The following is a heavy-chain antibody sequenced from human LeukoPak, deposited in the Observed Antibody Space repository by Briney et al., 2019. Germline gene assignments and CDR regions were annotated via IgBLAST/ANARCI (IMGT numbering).Heavy chain of an antibody. J-gene: IGHJ4*02. D-gene: IGHD3-22*01. CDR2: IYSSGST. V-gene: IGHV4-4*07. CDR1: GGSISSYY. Sequence: SETLSLTCTVSGGSISSYYWSWIRQPAGKGLEWIGRIYSSGSTNYNASLKSRVTMSVDTSKIQFSLKLSSVTAADTAVYYCARGPRYDSSGLFDYWGQGTLVTVSS. CDR3: ARGPRYDSSGLFDY.